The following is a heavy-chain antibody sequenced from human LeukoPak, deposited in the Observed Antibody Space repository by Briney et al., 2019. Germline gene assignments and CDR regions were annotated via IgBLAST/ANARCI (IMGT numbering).Heavy chain of an antibody. CDR3: AKDPQRGSPYYFDY. J-gene: IGHJ4*02. CDR2: ISGSGGST. V-gene: IGHV3-23*01. Sequence: PGGSLRLSCAASGFTFTSYAMRWVRQAPGKGLEWVSSISGSGGSTFYVDSVKGRFTISRDNTKNTLYLQMNSLRAEDTALYYCAKDPQRGSPYYFDYWGQGTLVTVSS. D-gene: IGHD1-26*01. CDR1: GFTFTSYA.